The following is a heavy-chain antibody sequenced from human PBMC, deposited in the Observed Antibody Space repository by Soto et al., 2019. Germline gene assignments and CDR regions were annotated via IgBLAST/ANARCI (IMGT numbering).Heavy chain of an antibody. J-gene: IGHJ3*01. V-gene: IGHV1-18*01. D-gene: IGHD5-12*01. CDR2: INAYNGNT. CDR1: GYTFNTYG. Sequence: QVHLVQSGAEVKKPGASVKVSCKASGYTFNTYGITWVRQAPGQGLEWMAWINAYNGNTLYAKNLQGRVTMTTDTSTSTAYMEMSSLTSADTAVYYCARDRDRVADFWGQGTMVTVSS. CDR3: ARDRDRVADF.